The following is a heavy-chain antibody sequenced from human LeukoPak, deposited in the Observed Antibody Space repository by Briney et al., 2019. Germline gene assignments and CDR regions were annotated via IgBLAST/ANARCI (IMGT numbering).Heavy chain of an antibody. CDR3: AILGYYFDTSGYEDFDL. CDR2: INPNSGDT. V-gene: IGHV1-2*02. J-gene: IGHJ4*02. D-gene: IGHD3-22*01. CDR1: GYTFTGYY. Sequence: GASVKVSCKASGYTFTGYYMHWVRQAPGQGLEWMGWINPNSGDTNYAQKFQGRVTMTRDTSISTAYMELSRLRSDDTAVYYCAILGYYFDTSGYEDFDLWGQGTLVTVSS.